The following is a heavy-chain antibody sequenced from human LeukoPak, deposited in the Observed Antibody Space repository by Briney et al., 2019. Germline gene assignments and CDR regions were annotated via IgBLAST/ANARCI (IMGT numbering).Heavy chain of an antibody. CDR1: GFTFSSYS. V-gene: IGHV3-48*01. CDR2: ISSSSSTI. D-gene: IGHD4-17*01. J-gene: IGHJ3*02. Sequence: GGSLRLSCAASGFTFSSYSMNWVRQAPGKGLEWVSYISSSSSTIYYADSVKGRFTISRDNAKNSLYLQMNSLRAEDTAVYYCARVAGSTVIRTAHDAFDIWGKGTTVTISS. CDR3: ARVAGSTVIRTAHDAFDI.